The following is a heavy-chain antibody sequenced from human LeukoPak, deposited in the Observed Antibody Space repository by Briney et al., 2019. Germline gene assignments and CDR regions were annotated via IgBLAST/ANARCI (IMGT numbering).Heavy chain of an antibody. Sequence: GGSLRLSCAASGFTFDDYAMHWVRQAPGKGLEWVSGISWNSGSIGYADSVKGRFTISRDNSKNTLYLQMNSLRAEDTAVYYCARDLYSSGWYPNYWGQGTLVTVSS. CDR3: ARDLYSSGWYPNY. V-gene: IGHV3-9*01. D-gene: IGHD6-19*01. CDR2: ISWNSGSI. J-gene: IGHJ4*02. CDR1: GFTFDDYA.